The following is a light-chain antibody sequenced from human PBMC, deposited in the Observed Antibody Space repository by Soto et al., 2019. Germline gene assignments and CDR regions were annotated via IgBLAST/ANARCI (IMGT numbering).Light chain of an antibody. CDR3: QQSYSTPST. V-gene: IGKV1-39*01. J-gene: IGKJ2*01. CDR1: QSIITY. CDR2: AAG. Sequence: DIQMTQSPSSLSASVGDRVSITCRASQSIITYLNWYQQRAGEAPKLLIYAAGALRSGVPSRFSGSASGTDFTLPISSLQHEDFATYYCQQSYSTPSTFGQGTRLEI.